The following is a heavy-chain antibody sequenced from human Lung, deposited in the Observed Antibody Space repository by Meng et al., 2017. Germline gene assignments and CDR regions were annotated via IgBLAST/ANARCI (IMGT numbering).Heavy chain of an antibody. Sequence: GESLKISCVASGGTFRNFWMTWVRQVPGKGLEWVGRIKSKVDAGKTDFAAPVKGRFTISRDDAKTTLYLQMNSLKTEDTAVYYCTTDLPFTEGGVITTWGQGTLVTVSS. CDR2: IKSKVDAGKT. V-gene: IGHV3-15*01. CDR1: GGTFRNFW. D-gene: IGHD3-16*02. J-gene: IGHJ5*02. CDR3: TTDLPFTEGGVITT.